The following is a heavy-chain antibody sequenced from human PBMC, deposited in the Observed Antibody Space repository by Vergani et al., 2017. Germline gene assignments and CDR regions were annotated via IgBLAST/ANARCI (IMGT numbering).Heavy chain of an antibody. D-gene: IGHD3-3*01. CDR2: ISSSGSTI. CDR1: GFTFSSYE. Sequence: EVQLVESGGGLVQPGGSLRLSCAASGFTFSSYEMNWVRQAPGKGLAWVSYISSSGSTIYYADSVKGRFTISRDNAKNSLYLQMNSLRAEDTAVYYCARGSVYDFWSGYYNPPHFDYWGQGTLVTVSS. V-gene: IGHV3-48*03. J-gene: IGHJ4*02. CDR3: ARGSVYDFWSGYYNPPHFDY.